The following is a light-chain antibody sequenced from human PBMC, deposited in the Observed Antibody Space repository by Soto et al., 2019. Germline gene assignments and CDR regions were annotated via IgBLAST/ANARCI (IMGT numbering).Light chain of an antibody. J-gene: IGKJ1*01. CDR3: QQYNSYST. V-gene: IGKV1-5*03. CDR1: QSISSW. Sequence: DIQMTQSPSTLSASVGDRVTITCRASQSISSWLAWYQQKPGKAPKLLIYKASSLESGVPSRFSRSGSGTEFTLTIRSLQPDDFATYYCQQYNSYSTFGQGTKVEIK. CDR2: KAS.